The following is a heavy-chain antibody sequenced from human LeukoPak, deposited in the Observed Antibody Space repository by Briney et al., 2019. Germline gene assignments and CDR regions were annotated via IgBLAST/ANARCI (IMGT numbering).Heavy chain of an antibody. CDR3: ARQASDYYYYMDV. CDR2: IYPGDSDT. J-gene: IGHJ6*03. Sequence: GESLKISCKGSGYSFTSYWIGWVRQMPGKGLEWMGIIYPGDSDTRYSPSFQGQVTISADKSISTAYLQWSSLKASDTAMYYCARQASDYYYYMDVWGKGTTVTVSS. V-gene: IGHV5-51*01. CDR1: GYSFTSYW.